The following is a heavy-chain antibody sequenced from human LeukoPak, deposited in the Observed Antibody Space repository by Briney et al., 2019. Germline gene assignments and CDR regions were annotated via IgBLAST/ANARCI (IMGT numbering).Heavy chain of an antibody. CDR3: ARVMTGYPSSFDY. V-gene: IGHV3-48*03. D-gene: IGHD3-9*01. CDR2: ISSSGSTI. Sequence: GGSPRLSCAASGFTFSSYEMNWVGQAPGRGREGVSYISSSGSTIYYADSVRGRFTISRDNAKNSLYLQMNSLRAEDTAVYYCARVMTGYPSSFDYWGQGTLVTVSS. CDR1: GFTFSSYE. J-gene: IGHJ4*02.